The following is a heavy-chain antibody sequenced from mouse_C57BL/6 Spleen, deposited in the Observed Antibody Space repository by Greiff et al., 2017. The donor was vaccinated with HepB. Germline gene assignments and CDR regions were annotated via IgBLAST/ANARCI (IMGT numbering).Heavy chain of an antibody. V-gene: IGHV1-72*01. CDR3: ARKGLDDYGSSLYAMDY. CDR2: IDPNSGGT. Sequence: QVQLQQPGAELVKPGASVKLSCKASGYTFTSYWMHWVKQRPGRGLEWIGRIDPNSGGTKYNEKFKSKATLTVDEPSSTAYMQLSSLTSEDSAIYYCARKGLDDYGSSLYAMDYWGQGTSVTVSS. D-gene: IGHD1-1*01. CDR1: GYTFTSYW. J-gene: IGHJ4*01.